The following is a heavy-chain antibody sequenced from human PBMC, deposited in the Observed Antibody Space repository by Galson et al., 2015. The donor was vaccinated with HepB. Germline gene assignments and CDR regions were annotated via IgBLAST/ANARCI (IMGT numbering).Heavy chain of an antibody. V-gene: IGHV1-18*01. CDR2: ISPYNGNT. D-gene: IGHD2-15*01. CDR1: GFSFSNFG. CDR3: AREAGPAIGPDSLDF. Sequence: SVKVSCKASGFSFSNFGITWVRQAPGRGLEWMGWISPYNGNTNYGHQFQGRVTMTADTSTATVFMELKDLRFYDTATYYCAREAGPAIGPDSLDFWGQGTLVTDCS. J-gene: IGHJ4*02.